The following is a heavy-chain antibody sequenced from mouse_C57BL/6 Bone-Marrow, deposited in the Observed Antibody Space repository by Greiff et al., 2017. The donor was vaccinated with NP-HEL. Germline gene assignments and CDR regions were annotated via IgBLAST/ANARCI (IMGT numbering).Heavy chain of an antibody. D-gene: IGHD1-1*01. CDR2: IYPRSGNT. J-gene: IGHJ2*01. CDR3: ARTGIYYYGFDY. V-gene: IGHV1-81*01. Sequence: QVQLQQSGAELARPGASVKLSCKASGYTFTSYGISWVKQRTGQGLEWIGEIYPRSGNTYYNEKFKGKATLTADKSSSTAYIELRSLTSEVSAVYFCARTGIYYYGFDYWGQGTTLTVSS. CDR1: GYTFTSYG.